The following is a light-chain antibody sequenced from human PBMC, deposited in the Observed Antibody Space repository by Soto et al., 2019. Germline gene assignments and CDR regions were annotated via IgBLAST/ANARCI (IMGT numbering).Light chain of an antibody. J-gene: IGLJ1*01. Sequence: SYELTQPPSVSVATGQTARITCGGNNIGSKSGHWYQQKPGQAPVLVVYDDIDRPSGIPERFSGSNSGNTATLTISRVESGDEADYYCHVWDSSSDHVFGTGTKLTVI. V-gene: IGLV3-21*02. CDR2: DDI. CDR3: HVWDSSSDHV. CDR1: NIGSKS.